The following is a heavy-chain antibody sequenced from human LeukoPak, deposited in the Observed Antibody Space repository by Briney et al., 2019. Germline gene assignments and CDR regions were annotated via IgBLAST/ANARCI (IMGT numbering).Heavy chain of an antibody. CDR2: IKEDGSEK. D-gene: IGHD6-13*01. J-gene: IGHJ4*02. CDR1: GFTFSNYW. CDR3: ASGRQLGY. Sequence: QPGGSLSLSCAASGFTFSNYWMGWVRQAPGKGLEWVANIKEDGSEKYYVDSVKGRFTISRDNARNSLYLQMNSLRAEDTAVYYCASGRQLGYWGQGTLVTVSS. V-gene: IGHV3-7*01.